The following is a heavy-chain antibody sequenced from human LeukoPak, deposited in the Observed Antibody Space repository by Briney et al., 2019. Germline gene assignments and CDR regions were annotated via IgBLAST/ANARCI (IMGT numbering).Heavy chain of an antibody. CDR3: ARVSQMRRGAAFDI. J-gene: IGHJ3*02. D-gene: IGHD3-10*01. V-gene: IGHV3-48*04. Sequence: GGSLRLSCAASGFTFSSYSMNWVRQAPGKGLEWVSYISSSSSTIYYADSVKGRFTISRDNAKNSLYLQMNSLRAEDTAVYYCARVSQMRRGAAFDILGQGTMVTVSS. CDR2: ISSSSSTI. CDR1: GFTFSSYS.